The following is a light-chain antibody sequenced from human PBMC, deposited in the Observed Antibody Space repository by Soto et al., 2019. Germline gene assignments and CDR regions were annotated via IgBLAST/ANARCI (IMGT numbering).Light chain of an antibody. CDR2: GAS. Sequence: EIVMTQSPATLSVSPGERATLSCRASQNVGNNLVWYQQKPGQAPRLLIYGASTRAAGIPDRFSGSGSETDFTLTISRLEPEDSAVYYCQQYGSSPPFTFGPGTKVDIK. V-gene: IGKV3-20*01. CDR3: QQYGSSPPFT. CDR1: QNVGNN. J-gene: IGKJ3*01.